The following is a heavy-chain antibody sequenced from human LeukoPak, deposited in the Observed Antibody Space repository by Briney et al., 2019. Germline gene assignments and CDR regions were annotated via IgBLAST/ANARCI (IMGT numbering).Heavy chain of an antibody. Sequence: GGSLRPSCAASGFTFSSYAMSWVRQAPGKGLEWVSAISGSGGSTYYADSVKGRFTISRDNSKNTLYLQMNSLRAEDTAVYYCAKDVTAMVTYDYWGQGTLVTVSS. J-gene: IGHJ4*02. CDR2: ISGSGGST. CDR1: GFTFSSYA. CDR3: AKDVTAMVTYDY. D-gene: IGHD5-18*01. V-gene: IGHV3-23*01.